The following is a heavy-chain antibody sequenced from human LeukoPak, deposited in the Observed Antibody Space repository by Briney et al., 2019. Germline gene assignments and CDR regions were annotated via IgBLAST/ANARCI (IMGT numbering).Heavy chain of an antibody. Sequence: GGSLRLSCAASGFTFSSYEMIWVRQAPGKGLEWVSYISSSGSTIYYADSVKGRFTISRDNAKNSLYLQMNSLRAEDTAVYYCARLGYCGSTSCYAYYGMDVWGKGTTVTVSS. D-gene: IGHD2-2*01. CDR2: ISSSGSTI. CDR1: GFTFSSYE. V-gene: IGHV3-48*03. J-gene: IGHJ6*04. CDR3: ARLGYCGSTSCYAYYGMDV.